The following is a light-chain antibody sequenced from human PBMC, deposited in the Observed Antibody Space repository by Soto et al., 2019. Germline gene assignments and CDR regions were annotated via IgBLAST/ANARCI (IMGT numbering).Light chain of an antibody. Sequence: QSALTQPPSASGSPGQSITISCTGTSSDVGAYKYVSWYQQDPGKAPKLMIYEVTKRPSGVPDRFSGSKSGNTASLTVSGLQAEDEADFYCTLYVGNDLGVFGGGTKLTVL. CDR1: SSDVGAYKY. CDR3: TLYVGNDLGV. CDR2: EVT. J-gene: IGLJ3*02. V-gene: IGLV2-8*01.